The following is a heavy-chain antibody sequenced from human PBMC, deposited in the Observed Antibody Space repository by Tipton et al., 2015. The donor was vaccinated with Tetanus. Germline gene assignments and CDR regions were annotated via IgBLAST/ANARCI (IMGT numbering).Heavy chain of an antibody. CDR1: GYTFTNAW. J-gene: IGHJ4*02. Sequence: VQLVQSGAEVKKPGESLKISCQASGYTFTNAWIGWVRQMPGKGLEWMGVIYPGGSSTIYSPSFQGLVTISVDKSINTTYLRWTSLKASDSAMYYCARQKGYWGQGTLVTVSS. CDR2: IYPGGSST. V-gene: IGHV5-51*01. CDR3: ARQKGY.